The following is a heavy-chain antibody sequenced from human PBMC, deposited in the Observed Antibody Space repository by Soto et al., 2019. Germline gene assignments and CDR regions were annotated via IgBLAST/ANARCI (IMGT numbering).Heavy chain of an antibody. CDR2: IYYSGST. V-gene: IGHV4-59*01. CDR1: GGSISSYY. CDR3: AGRERWGDGYSRDY. J-gene: IGHJ4*02. D-gene: IGHD5-18*01. Sequence: QVQLQESGPGLVKPSETLSLTCTVSGGSISSYYWSWIRQPPGKGLEWIGYIYYSGSTNYNPSLKSRVTISVDTSKNQFSLKLSSVTAADMAVYYCAGRERWGDGYSRDYWGQGTLVAVSS.